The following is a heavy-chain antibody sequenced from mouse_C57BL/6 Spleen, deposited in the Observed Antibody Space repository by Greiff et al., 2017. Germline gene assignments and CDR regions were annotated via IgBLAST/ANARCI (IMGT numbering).Heavy chain of an antibody. Sequence: EVQLQQSGAELVRPGASVKLSCTASGFDIKDDYMHWVKQRPEQGLEWIGWIDPENGDTEYASKFQGKATITADTSSNTAYLQLSSLTSEDTAVYYCTTVVAFAYWGQGTLVTVSA. D-gene: IGHD1-1*01. J-gene: IGHJ3*01. V-gene: IGHV14-4*01. CDR2: IDPENGDT. CDR1: GFDIKDDY. CDR3: TTVVAFAY.